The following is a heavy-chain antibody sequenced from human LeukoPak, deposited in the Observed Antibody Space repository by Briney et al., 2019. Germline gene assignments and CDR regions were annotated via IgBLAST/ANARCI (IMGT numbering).Heavy chain of an antibody. D-gene: IGHD2-8*01. V-gene: IGHV1-18*04. CDR2: ISAYNGNT. CDR3: ARDLPMYAHDPYYYMDV. J-gene: IGHJ6*03. Sequence: GASVKVSCKASGYTFTSYYMHWVRQAPGQGLEWMGWISAYNGNTNYAQKLQGRVTMTTDTSTSTAYMELRSLRSDDTAVYYCARDLPMYAHDPYYYMDVWGKGTTVTVSS. CDR1: GYTFTSYY.